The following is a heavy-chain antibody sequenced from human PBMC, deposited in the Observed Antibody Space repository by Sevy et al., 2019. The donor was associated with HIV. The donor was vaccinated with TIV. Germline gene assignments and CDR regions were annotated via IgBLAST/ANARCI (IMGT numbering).Heavy chain of an antibody. Sequence: GGSLRLSCAASGFTFNTYGMNWVRQAPGKGLEWVAFIRNDGTTKDYADSVKGRFTISRHNSKNTLYLQMSSLRGEDTAMYYCAKAPHPAVTTSCDMDVWGQGTTVTVSS. V-gene: IGHV3-30*02. CDR2: IRNDGTTK. D-gene: IGHD4-17*01. CDR1: GFTFNTYG. CDR3: AKAPHPAVTTSCDMDV. J-gene: IGHJ6*02.